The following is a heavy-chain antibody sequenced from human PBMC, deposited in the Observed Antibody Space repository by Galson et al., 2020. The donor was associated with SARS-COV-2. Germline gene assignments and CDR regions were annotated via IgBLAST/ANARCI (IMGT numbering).Heavy chain of an antibody. Sequence: SETLSLTCTVSGYSISSGYSWGWIRQPPGKGLEWIGSILHSGRTFFNPSLKSRVTISVATSKNQFSLRLSSVTAADTAVYYCASVFYDTKWGDSDFDYWGQGTLVTVSS. CDR3: ASVFYDTKWGDSDFDY. J-gene: IGHJ4*02. D-gene: IGHD3-22*01. V-gene: IGHV4-38-2*02. CDR1: GYSISSGYS. CDR2: ILHSGRT.